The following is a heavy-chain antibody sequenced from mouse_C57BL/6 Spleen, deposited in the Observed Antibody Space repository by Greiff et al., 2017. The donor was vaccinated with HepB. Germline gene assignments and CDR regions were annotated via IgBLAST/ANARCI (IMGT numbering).Heavy chain of an antibody. Sequence: QVQLQQPGAELVKPGASVKLSCKASGYTFTSYWMPWVKQRHGRGLEWIGRIDPNSGGTKYNEKFKSTATLTVDKPSSTADMQRSSLTSEDSAVYYCARGGGSSYWYFDVWGTGTTVTVSS. CDR2: IDPNSGGT. CDR3: ARGGGSSYWYFDV. J-gene: IGHJ1*03. V-gene: IGHV1-72*01. CDR1: GYTFTSYW. D-gene: IGHD1-1*01.